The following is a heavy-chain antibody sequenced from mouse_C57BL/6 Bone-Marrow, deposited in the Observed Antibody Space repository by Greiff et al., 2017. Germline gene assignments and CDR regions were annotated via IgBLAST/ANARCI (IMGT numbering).Heavy chain of an antibody. D-gene: IGHD4-1*01. CDR3: ILNWDWFAY. J-gene: IGHJ3*01. Sequence: VHVKQSGAELVRPGASVKLSCTASGFNIKDDYMHWVKQRPEQGLEWIGWIDPENGDTEYASKFQGKATITADTSSNTAYLQLSSLTSEDTAVYYCILNWDWFAYWGQGTLVTVSA. CDR1: GFNIKDDY. CDR2: IDPENGDT. V-gene: IGHV14-4*01.